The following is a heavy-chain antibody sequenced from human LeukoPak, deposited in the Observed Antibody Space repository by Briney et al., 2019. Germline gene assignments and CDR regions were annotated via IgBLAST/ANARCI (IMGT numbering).Heavy chain of an antibody. CDR1: GFTFSSYA. V-gene: IGHV3-7*01. J-gene: IGHJ4*02. CDR3: ARDPSGSDFDY. Sequence: GGSLRLSCAASGFTFSSYAMSWVRPAPGKGLEWVANIKQDESEKFYVDSVKGRFTISRDNAKNSLYLQMNSLRAEDTAVYYCARDPSGSDFDYWGQGTLVTVSS. D-gene: IGHD5-12*01. CDR2: IKQDESEK.